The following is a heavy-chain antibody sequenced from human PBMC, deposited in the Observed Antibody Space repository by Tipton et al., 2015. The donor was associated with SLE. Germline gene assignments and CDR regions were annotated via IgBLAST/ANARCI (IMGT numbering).Heavy chain of an antibody. CDR3: ARANERFLEWSPPDY. CDR2: IYRSGTT. CDR1: GGSISNGTYS. Sequence: TLSLTCAVSGGSISNGTYSWSWIRQPPGKGLEWIGYIYRSGTTYCNPSLKSRVTISVDRSKNQFSLKVTSVTDADTAVYFCARANERFLEWSPPDYWGPGALVTVSS. D-gene: IGHD3-3*01. V-gene: IGHV4-30-2*01. J-gene: IGHJ4*02.